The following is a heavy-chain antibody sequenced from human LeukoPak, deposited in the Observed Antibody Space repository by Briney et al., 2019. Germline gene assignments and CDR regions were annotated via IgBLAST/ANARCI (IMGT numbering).Heavy chain of an antibody. CDR2: IRYDGSNK. Sequence: GGSLRLSCAASGFTFSSYGMHWVRQAPGKGLEGVAFIRYDGSNKYYADSVKGRFTISRDNSKNTLYLQMNSLRAEDTAVYYCAKDQGITIFGVGNWFDPWGQGTLVTVSS. V-gene: IGHV3-30*02. D-gene: IGHD3-3*01. CDR1: GFTFSSYG. CDR3: AKDQGITIFGVGNWFDP. J-gene: IGHJ5*02.